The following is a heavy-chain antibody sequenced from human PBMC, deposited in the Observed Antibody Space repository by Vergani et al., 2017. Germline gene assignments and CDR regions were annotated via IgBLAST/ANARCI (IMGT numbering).Heavy chain of an antibody. CDR3: ARISTSGYSYGYRSHYGMDV. D-gene: IGHD5-18*01. CDR2: IDWDDDK. V-gene: IGHV2-70*01. Sequence: QVTLRESGPALVKPTQTLTLTCTFSGFSLSTSGMCVSWIRQPPGKALEWLALIDWDDDKYYSTSLKTRLTISKDTSKNQVVLTMTNMDPVDTATYYCARISTSGYSYGYRSHYGMDVWGQGTTVTVSS. J-gene: IGHJ6*02. CDR1: GFSLSTSGMC.